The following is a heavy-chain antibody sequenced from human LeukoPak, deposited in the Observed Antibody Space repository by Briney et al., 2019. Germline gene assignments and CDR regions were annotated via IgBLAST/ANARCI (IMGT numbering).Heavy chain of an antibody. D-gene: IGHD4-23*01. V-gene: IGHV1-69*04. Sequence: SVKVSCKASGGTFSSYAISWVRQAPGQGLEWMGRIIPILGIANYAQKFQGRVTITADKSTSTAYMELSSLRSEDTAVYYCARDNGGNPTGPWTVWGQGTLVTVSS. J-gene: IGHJ4*02. CDR1: GGTFSSYA. CDR3: ARDNGGNPTGPWTV. CDR2: IIPILGIA.